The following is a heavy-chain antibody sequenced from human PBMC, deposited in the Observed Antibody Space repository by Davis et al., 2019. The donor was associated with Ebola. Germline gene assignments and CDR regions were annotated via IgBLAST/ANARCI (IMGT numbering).Heavy chain of an antibody. J-gene: IGHJ5*02. CDR2: IIPVVDTK. CDR3: ARGKWFDP. CDR1: GRTFTNYA. Sequence: SVKVSCKTSGRTFTNYAVNWVRQAPGQGLEWMGRIIPVVDTKDYAQKFQGRVTLTADKATNTAYMELSGLRFDDTAVYYCARGKWFDPWGQGTLVSVTS. V-gene: IGHV1-69*04.